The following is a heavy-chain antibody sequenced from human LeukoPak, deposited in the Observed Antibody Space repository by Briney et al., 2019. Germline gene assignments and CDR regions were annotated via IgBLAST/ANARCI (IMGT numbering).Heavy chain of an antibody. CDR3: ARDGLHYDFWSGYQNFQH. D-gene: IGHD3-3*01. Sequence: ASVKVSCKASGYTFTGYYMHWVRQAPGQGLEWMGWINPNSGGTNYAQKFQGRVTMTRDTSNSTAYMELSRLRSDDTAVYYCARDGLHYDFWSGYQNFQHWGQGTLVTVSS. CDR1: GYTFTGYY. J-gene: IGHJ1*01. CDR2: INPNSGGT. V-gene: IGHV1-2*02.